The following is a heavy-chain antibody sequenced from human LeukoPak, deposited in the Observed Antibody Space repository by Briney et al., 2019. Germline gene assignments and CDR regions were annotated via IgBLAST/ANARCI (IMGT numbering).Heavy chain of an antibody. D-gene: IGHD1-14*01. V-gene: IGHV4-4*09. Sequence: PSETLSLSCTVSGGSISGYYWSWIRQPPGKGLEWIGYIHTSKSANYSPSLKSRVTIAVDTSKNQFSLKLSSVTATDTAVYFCARHAQRTGRDYYSDYWGQGTLVTVSS. CDR3: ARHAQRTGRDYYSDY. CDR2: IHTSKSA. J-gene: IGHJ4*02. CDR1: GGSISGYY.